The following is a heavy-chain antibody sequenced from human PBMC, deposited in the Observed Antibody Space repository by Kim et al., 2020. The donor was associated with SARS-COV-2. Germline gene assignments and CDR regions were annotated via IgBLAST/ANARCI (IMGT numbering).Heavy chain of an antibody. D-gene: IGHD2-21*02. Sequence: KGRFTISRDNAKNSLYLQMNSLRAEDTAVYYCAREPVDIVVVTASNYFDYWGQGTLVTVSS. CDR3: AREPVDIVVVTASNYFDY. V-gene: IGHV3-48*03. J-gene: IGHJ4*02.